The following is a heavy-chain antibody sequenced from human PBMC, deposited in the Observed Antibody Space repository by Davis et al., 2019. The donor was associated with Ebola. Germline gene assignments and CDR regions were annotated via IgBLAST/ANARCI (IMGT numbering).Heavy chain of an antibody. CDR2: INHSGST. J-gene: IGHJ4*02. D-gene: IGHD3-10*01. CDR1: GRSFSGYY. CDR3: ARVRYYGSGSPIDY. Sequence: GSLRLSCAVYGRSFSGYYWSWIRQPPGKGLEWIGEINHSGSTNYNPSLKSRVTISVDTSKNQFSLKLSSVTAADTAVYYCARVRYYGSGSPIDYWGQGTLVTVSS. V-gene: IGHV4-34*01.